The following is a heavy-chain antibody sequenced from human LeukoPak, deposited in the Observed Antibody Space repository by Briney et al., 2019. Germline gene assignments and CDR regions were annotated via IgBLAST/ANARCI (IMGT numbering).Heavy chain of an antibody. V-gene: IGHV3-30*02. J-gene: IGHJ4*02. CDR2: IRSDGSNK. Sequence: GGSLRLSCTVSGFTFNNFDIHWVRQAPGKGLEWVAFIRSDGSNKYYADSVAGRFTISRDNSKNTLYLQMNSLRTEDTAVYSCATSPTCTNTNCHSRYLESWGQGTLVTVSS. CDR3: ATSPTCTNTNCHSRYLES. CDR1: GFTFNNFD. D-gene: IGHD2-2*01.